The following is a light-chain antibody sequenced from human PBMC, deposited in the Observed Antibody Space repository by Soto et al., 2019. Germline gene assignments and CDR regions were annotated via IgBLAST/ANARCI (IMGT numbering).Light chain of an antibody. Sequence: DIPMTQSASTLSASVGDRLNITCRASQSISVWLAWYQQKAGKAPNLLIYKASRLESGVPSRFSGSGSGTEFTLTIGSLQSEDFAVYYCQQYNNWPPWTFGQGSKVDIK. CDR2: KAS. J-gene: IGKJ1*01. CDR1: QSISVW. CDR3: QQYNNWPPWT. V-gene: IGKV1-5*03.